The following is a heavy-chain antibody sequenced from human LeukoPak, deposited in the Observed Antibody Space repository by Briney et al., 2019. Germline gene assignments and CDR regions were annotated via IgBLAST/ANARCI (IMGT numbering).Heavy chain of an antibody. J-gene: IGHJ4*02. D-gene: IGHD5-24*01. CDR1: GFVFNSYE. CDR3: ARSLGPTKPFDF. Sequence: GGSLRLSCVASGFVFNSYEMSWVRQAPGKGLEWLSYITGRGDTIYYADPVRGRFTISRDNAKLSLFLQMNTLRAEDTALYYCARSLGPTKPFDFWGKGTPVTVSS. CDR2: ITGRGDTI. V-gene: IGHV3-48*03.